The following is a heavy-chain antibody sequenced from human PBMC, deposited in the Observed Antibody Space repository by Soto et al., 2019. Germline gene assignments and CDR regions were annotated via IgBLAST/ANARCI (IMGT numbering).Heavy chain of an antibody. CDR1: GFTFSSCS. Sequence: GGSLRLSCAASGFTFSSCSMNWVRQAPGKGLEWVSSISSSSSYIYYADSVKGRLTISRDNAKNSLYLQMNSLRAEDTAVYYCARLKSVAAPFDYWGPGTLVTVSS. V-gene: IGHV3-21*01. J-gene: IGHJ4*02. CDR3: ARLKSVAAPFDY. D-gene: IGHD6-19*01. CDR2: ISSSSSYI.